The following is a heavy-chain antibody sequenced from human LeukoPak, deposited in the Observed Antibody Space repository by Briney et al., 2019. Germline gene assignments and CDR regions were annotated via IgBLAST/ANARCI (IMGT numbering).Heavy chain of an antibody. CDR3: ARDPPITATTGWFEH. J-gene: IGHJ5*02. CDR2: IYTSGST. D-gene: IGHD1/OR15-1a*01. Sequence: SETLSLTCTVSGGSISSYYWSWIRQPAGKGLEWIGRIYTSGSTNYNPSLKSRVTISVDKSKNQFSLKLSSVTAADTAVYYCARDPPITATTGWFEHWGQGTLVTVSS. CDR1: GGSISSYY. V-gene: IGHV4-4*07.